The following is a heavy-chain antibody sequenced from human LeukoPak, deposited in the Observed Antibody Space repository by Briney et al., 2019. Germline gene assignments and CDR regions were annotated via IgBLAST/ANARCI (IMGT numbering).Heavy chain of an antibody. CDR3: ARGPTRHYSIVGY. J-gene: IGHJ4*02. Sequence: ASVKVSCKASGYTFTGYYMHWVRQAPGQGLEWMGWINPNSGGTNYAQKFQGRVTMTRDTSIGTAYMELSRLRSDDTAVYYCARGPTRHYSIVGYWGQGTLVTVSS. CDR2: INPNSGGT. D-gene: IGHD4-11*01. CDR1: GYTFTGYY. V-gene: IGHV1-2*02.